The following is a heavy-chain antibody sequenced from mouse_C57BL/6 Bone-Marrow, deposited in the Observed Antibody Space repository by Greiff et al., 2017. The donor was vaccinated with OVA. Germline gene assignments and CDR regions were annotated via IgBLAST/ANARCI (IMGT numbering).Heavy chain of an antibody. CDR2: IYPRSGNT. Sequence: HVQLQQSGAELARPGASVKLSCKASGYTFTSYGISWVKQRTGQGLEWIGEIYPRSGNTYYNEKFKGKATLTADKSSSTAYMELRSLTSEDSAVYFCARDGSSYWYFDVWGTGTTVTVSS. CDR1: GYTFTSYG. J-gene: IGHJ1*03. CDR3: ARDGSSYWYFDV. D-gene: IGHD1-1*01. V-gene: IGHV1-81*01.